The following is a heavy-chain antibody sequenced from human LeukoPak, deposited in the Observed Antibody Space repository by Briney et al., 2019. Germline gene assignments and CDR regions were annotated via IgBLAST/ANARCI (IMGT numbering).Heavy chain of an antibody. D-gene: IGHD3-10*01. CDR2: ISSSSSTI. CDR3: ASSPIAMVRDPSGHY. Sequence: GGSLRLSCAASGFTFSSYSMNWVRQAPGKGLEWVSYISSSSSTIYYADSVKGRFTISRDNAKNSLYLQMNSLRAEDTAVYYCASSPIAMVRDPSGHYWGQGTLVTVSS. CDR1: GFTFSSYS. J-gene: IGHJ4*02. V-gene: IGHV3-48*04.